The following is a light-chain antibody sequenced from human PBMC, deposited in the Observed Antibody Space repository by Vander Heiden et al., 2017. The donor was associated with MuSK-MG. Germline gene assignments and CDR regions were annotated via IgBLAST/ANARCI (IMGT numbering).Light chain of an antibody. V-gene: IGKV1-8*01. Sequence: AIRMTQSPSSFSASTGDRVTITCRASQGISSYLAWYQQKPGKAPKLLIYAASTFQSAVPSTFSGSRSGTDFTLTIRCLQSEDFATYYCHQDYSYPRTFGGGTKVEIK. CDR1: QGISSY. CDR2: AAS. CDR3: HQDYSYPRT. J-gene: IGKJ4*01.